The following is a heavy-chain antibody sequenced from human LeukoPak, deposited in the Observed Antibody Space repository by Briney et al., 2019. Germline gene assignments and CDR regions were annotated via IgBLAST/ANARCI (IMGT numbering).Heavy chain of an antibody. CDR3: AKGKSSAWFYFDY. J-gene: IGHJ4*02. CDR1: GFTFSSYA. CDR2: ISGSGGTT. Sequence: GGSLRLSCAASGFTFSSYAMSWVRQAPGKGLEWVSVISGSGGTTYYADSVKGRFSISRDNSKNTMSLQMNTLRAGDTAVYYCAKGKSSAWFYFDYWGQGTLVTVSS. V-gene: IGHV3-23*01. D-gene: IGHD6-19*01.